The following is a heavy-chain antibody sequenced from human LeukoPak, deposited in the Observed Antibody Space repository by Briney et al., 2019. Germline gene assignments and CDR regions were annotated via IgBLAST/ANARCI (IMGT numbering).Heavy chain of an antibody. V-gene: IGHV3-33*01. CDR1: GFTFSTYG. CDR2: IWSDGSNK. CDR3: ARYRGGSKYFDS. D-gene: IGHD1-26*01. J-gene: IGHJ4*02. Sequence: PGRSLRLSCAASGFTFSTYGMHWVRQAPGKGLEWVAVIWSDGSNKFYADSVKGRYTISRDNSKNTLFLQMNSLRAEDTALYSCARYRGGSKYFDSWGQGTLVTVSS.